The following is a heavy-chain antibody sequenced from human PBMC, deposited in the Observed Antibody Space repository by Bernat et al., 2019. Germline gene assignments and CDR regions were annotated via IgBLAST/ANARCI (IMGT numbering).Heavy chain of an antibody. J-gene: IGHJ5*02. V-gene: IGHV1-2*04. CDR3: ARDLMGLQWNWFDH. Sequence: QVQLVQSGAEVKKPGASVKVSCKASGYTFTGYYMHWVRQAPGQGLEWMGWINPNSGGTNYAQKFQGWVTMTRDTSISTAYMELSRLRSDDTAVYYCARDLMGLQWNWFDHWGQGSLVTVSS. D-gene: IGHD4-11*01. CDR2: INPNSGGT. CDR1: GYTFTGYY.